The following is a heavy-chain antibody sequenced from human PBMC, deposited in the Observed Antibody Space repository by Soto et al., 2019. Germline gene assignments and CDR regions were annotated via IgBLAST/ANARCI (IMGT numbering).Heavy chain of an antibody. CDR2: IIPIFGAP. Sequence: QVQLVQSGAEVKKPGSSVKVSCKASGGSFSSYSISWVRQAPGQGLAWMGGIIPIFGAPNYAREFHGRGTITADESTTTAYMELSSLRYEDTAVYYCARGNSYHYDSSGYKSPFHYWGQGTLVTVSS. J-gene: IGHJ4*02. CDR1: GGSFSSYS. V-gene: IGHV1-69*01. D-gene: IGHD3-22*01. CDR3: ARGNSYHYDSSGYKSPFHY.